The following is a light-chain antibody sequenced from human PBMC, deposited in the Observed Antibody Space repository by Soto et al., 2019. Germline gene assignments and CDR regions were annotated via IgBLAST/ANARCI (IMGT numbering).Light chain of an antibody. CDR3: SSYRRGSTYV. CDR2: DVT. Sequence: QSVLTQPASVSGSPGQSITVSCTGTSSDVGGYNYVSWYQQHPGKAPRLMIYDVTNRPSGVSDRFSGSKSGNTASLTISGLQAEVEANYYCSSYRRGSTYVFGTGTKLTVL. J-gene: IGLJ1*01. V-gene: IGLV2-14*03. CDR1: SSDVGGYNY.